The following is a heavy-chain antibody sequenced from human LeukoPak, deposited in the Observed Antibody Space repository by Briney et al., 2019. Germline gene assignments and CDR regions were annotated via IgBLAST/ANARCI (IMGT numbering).Heavy chain of an antibody. J-gene: IGHJ4*02. CDR3: AREAVTRNYFDY. D-gene: IGHD4-17*01. CDR2: IYSGGST. V-gene: IGHV3-53*01. CDR1: GFTVSSNY. Sequence: GGSLRLSCAASGFTVSSNYMNWVRQAPGRGLEWVSVIYSGGSTYYADSVKGRFTISRDNSKNTLFLQMNSLRAEDTAVYYCAREAVTRNYFDYWGQGTLVTVSS.